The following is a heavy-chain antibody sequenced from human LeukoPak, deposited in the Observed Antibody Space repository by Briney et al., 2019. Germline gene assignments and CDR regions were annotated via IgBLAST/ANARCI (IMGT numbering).Heavy chain of an antibody. V-gene: IGHV4-39*07. Sequence: SETLSLTCSVSGGSISSSSSYWGWIRQPPGKGLEWIGSIYYSGSSFDNPALKSRVTISVDTSKNQFSLKLSSVTAADTAVYYCASRKLGNDYWGQGTLVTVSS. D-gene: IGHD7-27*01. CDR1: GGSISSSSSY. J-gene: IGHJ4*02. CDR3: ASRKLGNDY. CDR2: IYYSGSS.